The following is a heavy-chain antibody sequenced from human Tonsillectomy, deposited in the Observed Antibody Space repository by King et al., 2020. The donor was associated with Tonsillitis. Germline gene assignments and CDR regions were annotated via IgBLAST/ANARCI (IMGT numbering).Heavy chain of an antibody. CDR2: VYTTGST. D-gene: IGHD3-3*01. Sequence: QLQESGPGLVKPSQTLALTCTVSGGSISSGSYYWSWIRPPAGKGLEWIGRVYTTGSTHYNPSLKTRVTMSVDTSKHQFSLKLSSVTAADTAVYYCARDQSIFGVANTLFDYWGQGTLVTVSS. CDR3: ARDQSIFGVANTLFDY. J-gene: IGHJ4*02. CDR1: GGSISSGSYY. V-gene: IGHV4-61*02.